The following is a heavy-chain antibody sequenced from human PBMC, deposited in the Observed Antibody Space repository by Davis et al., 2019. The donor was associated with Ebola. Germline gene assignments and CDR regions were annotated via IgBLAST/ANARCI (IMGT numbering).Heavy chain of an antibody. V-gene: IGHV1-69*13. CDR2: IIPIFGTA. D-gene: IGHD6-19*01. Sequence: AASVKVSCKASGGTFSSYAISWVRQAPGQGLEWMGGIIPIFGTANYAQKFQGRVTITADESTSTAYMELSSLRSEDTAVFYCARGKTVAGTRGLSWFDPWGPGTLVTVS. J-gene: IGHJ5*02. CDR1: GGTFSSYA. CDR3: ARGKTVAGTRGLSWFDP.